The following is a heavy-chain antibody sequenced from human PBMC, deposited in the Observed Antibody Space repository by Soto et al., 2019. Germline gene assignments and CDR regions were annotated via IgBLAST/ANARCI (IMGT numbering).Heavy chain of an antibody. CDR3: ASNLPYFDWLFPTH. Sequence: ASVKVSCKASGYTFSTNAMHWVRQAPGQSLEWMGWINPGKGNTKYSQKFQGRVTIASDTSASTVYMELSSLRSEDTAVYYCASNLPYFDWLFPTHWGQGTLVTVSS. V-gene: IGHV1-3*01. CDR2: INPGKGNT. J-gene: IGHJ4*02. CDR1: GYTFSTNA. D-gene: IGHD3-9*01.